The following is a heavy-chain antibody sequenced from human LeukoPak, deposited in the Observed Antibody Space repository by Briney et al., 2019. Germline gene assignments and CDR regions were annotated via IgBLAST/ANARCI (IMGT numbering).Heavy chain of an antibody. CDR1: GGSFSGYY. D-gene: IGHD3-10*01. J-gene: IGHJ5*02. CDR3: ASLTLYYGSGSYYDP. Sequence: SETLSLTCAVYGGSFSGYYWSWIRQPPGKGLEWIGEINHSGSTNYNPSLKSRVTISVDTSKNQFSLKLSSVTAADTAVYYCASLTLYYGSGSYYDPWGQGTLVTVSS. CDR2: INHSGST. V-gene: IGHV4-34*01.